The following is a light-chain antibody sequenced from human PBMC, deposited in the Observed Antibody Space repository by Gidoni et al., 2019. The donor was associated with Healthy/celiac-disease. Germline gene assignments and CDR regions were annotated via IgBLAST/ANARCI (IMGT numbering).Light chain of an antibody. CDR3: MQGTHWPWT. CDR1: QSLAYSDGNTY. CDR2: KVS. V-gene: IGKV2-30*01. Sequence: DVVMTQSPLSLRVTLGQPASISCRSSQSLAYSDGNTYLNWFQQRPGQSPRRLIYKVSNRDSGVPDRFSGSGSGTDFTLKISRVEAEDVGVYYCMQGTHWPWTFGQGTKVEIK. J-gene: IGKJ1*01.